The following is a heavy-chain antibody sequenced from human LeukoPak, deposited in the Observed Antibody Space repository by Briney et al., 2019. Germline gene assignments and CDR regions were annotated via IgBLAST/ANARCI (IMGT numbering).Heavy chain of an antibody. CDR1: GFTFSSYE. V-gene: IGHV3-48*03. Sequence: GGSLRLSCAASGFTFSSYEMNWVRQAPGKGLEWVSYISSSGSTIYYADSVKGRFTISRDNAKNSTYLQMNSLRAEDTAVYYCARGLDDYYGSGSYYNVGNWFDPWGQGTLVTVSS. CDR2: ISSSGSTI. CDR3: ARGLDDYYGSGSYYNVGNWFDP. D-gene: IGHD3-10*01. J-gene: IGHJ5*02.